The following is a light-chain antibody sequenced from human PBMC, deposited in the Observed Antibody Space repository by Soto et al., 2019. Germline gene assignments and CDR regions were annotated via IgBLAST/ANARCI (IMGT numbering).Light chain of an antibody. J-gene: IGLJ3*02. CDR3: SSYAGTTNLV. Sequence: QSVLTQPPSASGSPGQSVTISCTGTRSDVGGYDYVSWYQLHPGGAPKLIIYEVIRRPSGVPDRFSGSKSGNTASLTVSGLQADDEADYFCSSYAGTTNLVFGGGTQLTVL. V-gene: IGLV2-8*01. CDR1: RSDVGGYDY. CDR2: EVI.